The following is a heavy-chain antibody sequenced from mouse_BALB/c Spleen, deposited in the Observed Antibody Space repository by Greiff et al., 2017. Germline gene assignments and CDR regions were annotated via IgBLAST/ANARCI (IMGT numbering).Heavy chain of an antibody. CDR1: GFNIKDYY. CDR2: IDPENGDT. CDR3: NSVSHTGPFDY. V-gene: IGHV14-4*02. Sequence: VQLQQSGAELVRSGASVKLSCTASGFNIKDYYMHWVKQRPEQGLEWIGWIDPENGDTEYAPKFQGKATMTADTSSNTAYLQLSSLTSEDTAVYYCNSVSHTGPFDYWGQGTTLTVSA. D-gene: IGHD1-1*01. J-gene: IGHJ2*01.